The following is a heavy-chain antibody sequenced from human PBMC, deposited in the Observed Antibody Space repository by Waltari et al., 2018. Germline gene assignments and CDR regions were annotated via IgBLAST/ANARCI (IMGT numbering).Heavy chain of an antibody. V-gene: IGHV1-2*02. CDR2: VDPKTGDR. Sequence: QVQLVQSGTEVTKPGASVEVSCQAFGYTFTAYFLHWVRQAPGQGLEWMGGVDPKTGDRNSAPRFQGRGTMTRDTSINTAYLKVTSLKSDDTAVYYCVRDVNDDPRGDYWGQGTLVTVSS. CDR3: VRDVNDDPRGDY. D-gene: IGHD1-1*01. J-gene: IGHJ4*02. CDR1: GYTFTAYF.